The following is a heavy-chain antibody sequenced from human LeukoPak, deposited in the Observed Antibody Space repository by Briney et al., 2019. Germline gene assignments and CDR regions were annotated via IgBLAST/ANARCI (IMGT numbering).Heavy chain of an antibody. D-gene: IGHD3-10*01. J-gene: IGHJ3*02. Sequence: ASVKVSCKASGYTFTGYYMHWVRQAPGQGLEWMGWINPNSGGTNYAQKFQGRVTMTRDTSISTAYMELSSLRPEDTAVYYCARDPGSPVRAFDTWGPGTMVTVSS. CDR1: GYTFTGYY. CDR3: ARDPGSPVRAFDT. CDR2: INPNSGGT. V-gene: IGHV1-2*02.